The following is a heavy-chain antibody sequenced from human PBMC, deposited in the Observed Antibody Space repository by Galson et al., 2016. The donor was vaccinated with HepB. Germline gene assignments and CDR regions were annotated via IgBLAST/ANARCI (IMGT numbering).Heavy chain of an antibody. CDR2: IYHGGTT. D-gene: IGHD3-3*01. CDR1: GDSVSSSSYY. J-gene: IGHJ6*02. Sequence: SETLSLTCTVSGDSVSSSSYYWGWIRQSPGKGLEWIGNIYHGGTTKNNPSLKSRITISVDTSKNQFSLKLSSVTAADTAVYYCARVRDYDFWSGFGMDVWGQGTTVTVSS. CDR3: ARVRDYDFWSGFGMDV. V-gene: IGHV4-39*01.